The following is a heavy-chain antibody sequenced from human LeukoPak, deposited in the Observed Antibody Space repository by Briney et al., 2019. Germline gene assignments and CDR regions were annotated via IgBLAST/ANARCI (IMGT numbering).Heavy chain of an antibody. Sequence: SETLSLTCTVSGYSISSGYYWGWIRQPPGKGLEWIGSIYHSGSTYYNPSLKSRVTISVDTSKNQFSLKLSSVTAADTAVYYCARSGIAAAGYWGQGTLVTVSS. CDR1: GYSISSGYY. D-gene: IGHD6-13*01. CDR2: IYHSGST. CDR3: ARSGIAAAGY. J-gene: IGHJ4*02. V-gene: IGHV4-38-2*02.